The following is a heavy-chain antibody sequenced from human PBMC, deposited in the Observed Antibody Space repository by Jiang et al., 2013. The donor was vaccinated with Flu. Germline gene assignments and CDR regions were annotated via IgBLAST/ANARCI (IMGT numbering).Heavy chain of an antibody. CDR1: GYSFTSYW. CDR3: ARLGGSGYYTGPYYYYGMDV. Sequence: VQLVESGAEVKKPGESLKISCKGSGYSFTSYWIGWVRQMPGKGLEWMGIIYPGDSDTRYSPSLQGQVTISADKSISTAYLQWSSLKASDTAMYYCARLGGSGYYTGPYYYYGMDVWGKGTTVTVSS. J-gene: IGHJ6*04. D-gene: IGHD3-3*01. CDR2: IYPGDSDT. V-gene: IGHV5-51*01.